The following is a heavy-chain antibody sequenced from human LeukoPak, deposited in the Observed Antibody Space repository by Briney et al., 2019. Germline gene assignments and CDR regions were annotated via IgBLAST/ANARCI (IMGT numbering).Heavy chain of an antibody. Sequence: ASVKVSCKASGYTFTSYGISWVRQAPGQGLEWMGWISAYNGNTNYAQKLQGRVTMTTDTSTSTAYMELRSLRSDDTAVYYCARDSGERGSGSYLIAYWGQGTLVTVSS. D-gene: IGHD3-10*01. J-gene: IGHJ4*02. CDR1: GYTFTSYG. V-gene: IGHV1-18*01. CDR3: ARDSGERGSGSYLIAY. CDR2: ISAYNGNT.